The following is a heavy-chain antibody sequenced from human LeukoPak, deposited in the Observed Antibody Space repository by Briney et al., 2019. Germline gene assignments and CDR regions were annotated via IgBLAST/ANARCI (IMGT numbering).Heavy chain of an antibody. CDR2: IWDDGSNK. CDR1: GFTFSSYG. Sequence: PGGSLRLSCAASGFTFSSYGMHWVRQAPGKGLEWVAVIWDDGSNKYYAYSVKGRFTISRDNSKNTLYLQMNSLRAEDTAVYYCAKDVEYSYGPAIDYWGQGTLVTVSS. V-gene: IGHV3-33*06. D-gene: IGHD5-18*01. CDR3: AKDVEYSYGPAIDY. J-gene: IGHJ4*02.